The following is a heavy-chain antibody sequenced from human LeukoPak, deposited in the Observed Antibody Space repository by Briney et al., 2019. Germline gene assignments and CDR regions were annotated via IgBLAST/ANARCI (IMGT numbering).Heavy chain of an antibody. CDR1: GGSISSYY. CDR2: IYYSGST. Sequence: NPSETLSLTCTVSGGSISSYYWSWIRQPPGKGLEWIGYIYYSGSTNYNPSLKSRVTISVDTSKNQFSLKLSSVTAADTAVYYCARVEGSSRSHEGGLYYFDYWGQGTLVTVSS. CDR3: ARVEGSSRSHEGGLYYFDY. V-gene: IGHV4-59*12. J-gene: IGHJ4*02. D-gene: IGHD3-16*01.